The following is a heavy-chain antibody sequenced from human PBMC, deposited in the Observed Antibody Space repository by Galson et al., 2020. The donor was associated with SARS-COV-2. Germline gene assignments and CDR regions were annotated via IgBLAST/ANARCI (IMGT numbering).Heavy chain of an antibody. Sequence: SGPTLAKPTQTLTLTCSFSGFSLSTSGMCVSWIRQPPGKALEWLARIDSDGDKHCNTSLKTRLTISKDTSKNQVVLTMTNVDPVDTATYYCARTWITGAPSRTFDYWGQGTLVTGSS. J-gene: IGHJ4*02. CDR1: GFSLSTSGMC. CDR2: IDSDGDK. CDR3: ARTWITGAPSRTFDY. V-gene: IGHV2-70*11. D-gene: IGHD1-1*01.